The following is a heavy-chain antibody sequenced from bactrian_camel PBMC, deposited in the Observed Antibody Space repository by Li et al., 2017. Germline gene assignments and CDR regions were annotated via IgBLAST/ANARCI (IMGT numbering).Heavy chain of an antibody. CDR2: IRSDGIT. CDR1: GFRYSVCS. CDR3: TREDTGAGRAD. V-gene: IGHV3S53*01. J-gene: IGHJ4*01. D-gene: IGHD5*01. Sequence: HVQLVESGGGSVQAGGSLTLSCAGSGFRYSVCSMGWYRQAPGKERVVVSTIRSDGITSYADSVKGRFTISQDNTKDTVYLQMNSLRTEDTAMYYCTREDTGAGRADWGQGIQVTVS.